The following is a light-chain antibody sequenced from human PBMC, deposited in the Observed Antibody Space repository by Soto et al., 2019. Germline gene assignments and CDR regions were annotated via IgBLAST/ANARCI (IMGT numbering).Light chain of an antibody. Sequence: QPVLTQPPSASASLGASVTLTCTLSSGYSNYKVDWYQQRPGKGPRFVMRVGTGGIVGSKGDGIPDRFSVLGSGLNRYLTIKNIQEEDESDYHCGADHGSGSNFALYVFGTGTKVIVL. CDR1: SGYSNYK. CDR2: VGTGGIVG. CDR3: GADHGSGSNFALYV. V-gene: IGLV9-49*01. J-gene: IGLJ1*01.